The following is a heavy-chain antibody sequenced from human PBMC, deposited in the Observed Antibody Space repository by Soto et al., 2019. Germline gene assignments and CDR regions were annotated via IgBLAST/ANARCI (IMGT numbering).Heavy chain of an antibody. D-gene: IGHD3-10*01. J-gene: IGHJ4*02. V-gene: IGHV4-34*01. Sequence: SETLSLTCAVYGGSFSGYYWSWIRQPPGKGLEWIGEINHSGSTNYNPSLKSRVTISVDTSKNQFSLKLSSVTAADTAVYYCARAHYGGFDYWGQGTLVTVSS. CDR3: ARAHYGGFDY. CDR1: GGSFSGYY. CDR2: INHSGST.